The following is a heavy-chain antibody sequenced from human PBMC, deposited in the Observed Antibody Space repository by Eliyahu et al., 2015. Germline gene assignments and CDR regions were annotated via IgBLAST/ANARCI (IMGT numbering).Heavy chain of an antibody. Sequence: QVQLVESGGGLVKPGGSLRLSCAASGFXFSDYYMXWIRQAPGKGLGWVSYISSSGSTIYYADSVKGRFTISRDNAKNSLYLQMNSLRAEDTAVYYCASVYDPLDAFDIWGQGTMVTVSS. CDR1: GFXFSDYY. V-gene: IGHV3-11*01. CDR2: ISSSGSTI. D-gene: IGHD3-22*01. CDR3: ASVYDPLDAFDI. J-gene: IGHJ3*02.